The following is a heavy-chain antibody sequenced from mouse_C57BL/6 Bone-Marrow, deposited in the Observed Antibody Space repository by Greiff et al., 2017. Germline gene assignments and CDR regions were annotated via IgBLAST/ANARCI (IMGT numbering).Heavy chain of an antibody. V-gene: IGHV1S56*01. D-gene: IGHD1-1*01. CDR3: ARGDFYGNYAMDY. J-gene: IGHJ4*01. CDR2: IYPGDVNT. Sequence: VQLQQSGPELVKPGASVRISCKASGYTFTNYYMLWMKQRPGQGLEWIGWIYPGDVNTKYNEKFKDKATLTADNSSGTAFMHLNSLTSEDSAVYFCARGDFYGNYAMDYWGQGISVTVSS. CDR1: GYTFTNYY.